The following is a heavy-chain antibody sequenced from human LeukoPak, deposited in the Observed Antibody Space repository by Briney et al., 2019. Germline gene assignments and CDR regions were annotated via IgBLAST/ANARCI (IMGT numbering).Heavy chain of an antibody. CDR3: ARGPTEVGAIHYYYYGMDV. J-gene: IGHJ6*02. Sequence: PGGSLRLSCAASGFTFSSYAMHWVRQAPGKGLEWVAVISYDGSNKYYADSVKGRFTISRDNSKNTLYLQMNSLRAEDTAVHYCARGPTEVGAIHYYYYGMDVWGQGTTVTVSS. V-gene: IGHV3-30-3*01. CDR2: ISYDGSNK. D-gene: IGHD1-26*01. CDR1: GFTFSSYA.